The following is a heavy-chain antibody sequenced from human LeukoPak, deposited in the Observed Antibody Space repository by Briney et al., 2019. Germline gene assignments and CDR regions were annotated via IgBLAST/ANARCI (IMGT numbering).Heavy chain of an antibody. CDR1: GFTFISYA. CDR3: ARYGFYSWIQEGSYFDY. D-gene: IGHD5-18*01. Sequence: QPGGSLRLSCAASGFTFISYAMHWVRQAPGKGLEWVAVISYDGSNKYYADSVKGRFTISRDTSKNTLYLQMNSLRAEDTAVYYCARYGFYSWIQEGSYFDYWGQGTLVTVSS. V-gene: IGHV3-30*04. CDR2: ISYDGSNK. J-gene: IGHJ4*02.